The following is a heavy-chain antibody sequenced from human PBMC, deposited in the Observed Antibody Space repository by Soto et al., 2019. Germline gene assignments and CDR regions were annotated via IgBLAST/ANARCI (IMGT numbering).Heavy chain of an antibody. CDR2: ISAYNGNT. CDR3: AREGDIVVSPGDNYCYYYGMDV. Sequence: ASVKVSCKASGYTFTSYGISWVRQAPGQGLEWMGWISAYNGNTNYAQKLQGRVTMTTDTSTSTAYMELRSLRSDDTAVYYCAREGDIVVSPGDNYCYYYGMDVWGQGTTVTVSS. D-gene: IGHD2-15*01. CDR1: GYTFTSYG. J-gene: IGHJ6*02. V-gene: IGHV1-18*01.